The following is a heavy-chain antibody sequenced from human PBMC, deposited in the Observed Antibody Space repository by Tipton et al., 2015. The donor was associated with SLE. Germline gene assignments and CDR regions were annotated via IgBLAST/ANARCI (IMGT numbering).Heavy chain of an antibody. D-gene: IGHD4-23*01. CDR2: IYPGDSDI. CDR1: GYTFSSYW. J-gene: IGHJ3*02. CDR3: ARRARFGDGGNTFDI. Sequence: VQLVQSGAEVKKSGESLKISCKASGYTFSSYWIAWVRQTPVKGLEWMGIIYPGDSDIRYSPSFQGQVAISADKSNSTAYLQWSSLKASDTAMYYCARRARFGDGGNTFDIWGQGTRVTVSS. V-gene: IGHV5-51*03.